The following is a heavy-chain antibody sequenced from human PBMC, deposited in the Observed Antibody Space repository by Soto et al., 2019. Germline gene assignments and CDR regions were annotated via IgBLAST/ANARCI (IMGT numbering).Heavy chain of an antibody. V-gene: IGHV6-1*01. J-gene: IGHJ6*02. D-gene: IGHD3-10*01. CDR2: TYYRSRWSF. Sequence: QVQLQQSGPRLVKPSQTLSLTCAISGDSVSSNSGAWNWIRQSPSRGLEWLGRTYYRSRWSFDYALSVKSRVTIDPDTSKNQFSLHLDSLTPEDTAVYYCAGVTWFRGMDVWGQGTPVTVSS. CDR1: GDSVSSNSGA. CDR3: AGVTWFRGMDV.